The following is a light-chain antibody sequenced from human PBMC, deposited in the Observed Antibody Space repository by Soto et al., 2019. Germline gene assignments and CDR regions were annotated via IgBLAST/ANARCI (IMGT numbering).Light chain of an antibody. V-gene: IGKV4-1*01. CDR3: QQYYSTPPYT. CDR1: QSVLYSSNNKNY. CDR2: WAS. Sequence: DIVMTQSPDSLAVSLGERATINCKSSQSVLYSSNNKNYLAWYQQKPGQPPKLLIYWASTPESGVPDRFSGSGSGTDFTLTISSRQAEDVAVYYCQQYYSTPPYTFGQGTKLEIK. J-gene: IGKJ2*01.